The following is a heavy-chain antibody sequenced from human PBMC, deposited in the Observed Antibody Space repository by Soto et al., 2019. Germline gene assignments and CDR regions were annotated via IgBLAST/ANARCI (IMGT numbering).Heavy chain of an antibody. CDR1: GYNFTTYW. Sequence: GEALKISFKDSGYNFTTYWLDWVRQMPLKVLEWIGIIYPGDSYTTYSPSLQGQVTISVDKTISTEYLQLSSLKASDTAMYYCARQQRYMATINNDDFDIWGQGTMVPV. CDR3: ARQQRYMATINNDDFDI. V-gene: IGHV5-51*01. D-gene: IGHD3-16*02. J-gene: IGHJ3*02. CDR2: IYPGDSYT.